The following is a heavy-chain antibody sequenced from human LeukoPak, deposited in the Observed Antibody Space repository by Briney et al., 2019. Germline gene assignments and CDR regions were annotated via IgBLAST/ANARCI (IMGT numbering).Heavy chain of an antibody. D-gene: IGHD6-13*01. CDR2: MNPNSGNT. J-gene: IGHJ4*02. Sequence: ASVKVSCKASGYTFTSYDINWVRQATGQGLEWMGWMNPNSGNTGYAQKFQGRVTLTTDTSTSTAYMELRSLRSDDTAVYYCARLYSSSWYRVDDYWGQGTLVTVSS. V-gene: IGHV1-8*01. CDR1: GYTFTSYD. CDR3: ARLYSSSWYRVDDY.